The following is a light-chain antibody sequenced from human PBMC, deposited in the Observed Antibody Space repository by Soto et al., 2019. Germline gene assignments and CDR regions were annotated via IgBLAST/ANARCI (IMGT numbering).Light chain of an antibody. J-gene: IGKJ1*01. V-gene: IGKV1-5*03. CDR2: KAS. CDR1: QSINSW. CDR3: QQYSTYSST. Sequence: DIQMTPSPSTLSASVGDRVTITCRASQSINSWLAWYQQKPGKAPKLLIYKASDLQSGVPSRFGGSGSGTEFTLTISSLQPDDFATYFCQQYSTYSSTFGQGTKVDIK.